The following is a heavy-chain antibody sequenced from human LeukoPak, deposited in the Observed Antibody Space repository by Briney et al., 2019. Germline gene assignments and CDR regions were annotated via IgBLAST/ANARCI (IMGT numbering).Heavy chain of an antibody. D-gene: IGHD6-13*01. V-gene: IGHV4-34*01. CDR1: GGSFSGYY. CDR2: INHSGST. CDR3: ARGLGIAAAGGIDY. J-gene: IGHJ4*02. Sequence: SETLSPTCAIYGGSFSGYYWRWIRQPPGKGLEWIGEINHSGSTNYNPSLKSRVTISVDTSKNQFSLKLSSVTAADTAVYYCARGLGIAAAGGIDYWGQGTLVTVSS.